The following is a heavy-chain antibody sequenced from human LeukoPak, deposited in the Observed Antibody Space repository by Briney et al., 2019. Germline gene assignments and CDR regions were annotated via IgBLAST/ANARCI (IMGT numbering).Heavy chain of an antibody. CDR1: GGSISSYY. J-gene: IGHJ4*02. Sequence: SETLSLTCTVSGGSISSYYRSWIRQPPGKGLEWIGYIYYTGSTNYNPSLKSRVTISVDTSKNQFSLNLTSVTAADTAVYYCARHEGGSGWFYFDYWGQGALVTVSS. D-gene: IGHD6-13*01. CDR3: ARHEGGSGWFYFDY. V-gene: IGHV4-59*08. CDR2: IYYTGST.